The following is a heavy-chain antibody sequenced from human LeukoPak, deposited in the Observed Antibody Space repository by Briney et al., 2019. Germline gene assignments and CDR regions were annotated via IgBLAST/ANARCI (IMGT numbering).Heavy chain of an antibody. Sequence: SETLSLTCTVSGGSISSYYWSWIRQPPGKGLEWIGYIYYSGSTNYNPSLKSRVTISVDTSKNHFSLKLSSVTAADTAVYYCARVVSVDTAMVIEDYFDYWGQGTLVTVSS. CDR3: ARVVSVDTAMVIEDYFDY. CDR1: GGSISSYY. D-gene: IGHD5-18*01. CDR2: IYYSGST. J-gene: IGHJ4*02. V-gene: IGHV4-59*01.